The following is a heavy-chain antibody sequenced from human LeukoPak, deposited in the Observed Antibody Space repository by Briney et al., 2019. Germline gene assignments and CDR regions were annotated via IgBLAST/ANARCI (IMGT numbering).Heavy chain of an antibody. V-gene: IGHV3-21*01. J-gene: IGHJ4*02. D-gene: IGHD4-17*01. Sequence: GGSLRLSCAASGFTFNTYTMTWVRQAPGKGLEWVSSIRSGSSYMYYTDSLKGRFTISRDNAKNSLYLQMNSPTGEDTAVYYCARDAGMDYGDSCDYWGQGPLVSVSS. CDR2: IRSGSSYM. CDR1: GFTFNTYT. CDR3: ARDAGMDYGDSCDY.